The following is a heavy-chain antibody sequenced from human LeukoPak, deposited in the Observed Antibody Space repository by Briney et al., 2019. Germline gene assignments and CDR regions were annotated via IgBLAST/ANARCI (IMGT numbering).Heavy chain of an antibody. Sequence: PSETLSLTCAVSGYSISSNNWWGWIRQPPGKGLEWIGYIYYSGSIYYNPSLKSRVTMSVDTSKNQFSLKLSSVTAVDTAVYYCARRGSSGWYYFDQWGQGTLVTVSS. J-gene: IGHJ4*02. CDR1: GYSISSNNW. V-gene: IGHV4-28*05. CDR2: IYYSGSI. CDR3: ARRGSSGWYYFDQ. D-gene: IGHD6-19*01.